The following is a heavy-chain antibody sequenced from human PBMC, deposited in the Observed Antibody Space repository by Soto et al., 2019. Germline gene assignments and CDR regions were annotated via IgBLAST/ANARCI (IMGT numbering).Heavy chain of an antibody. CDR1: GFTFSSYA. CDR2: MRGSGDST. CDR3: AKDRDGAAAGPTKFYGMDV. Sequence: EVQLLESGGGLVQPGGSLRLSCAASGFTFSSYAMSWVRQAPGKGLEWVSVMRGSGDSTYYADSVRGRFTISRDNSKNTLYLQMNSLRAEDTAVYYCAKDRDGAAAGPTKFYGMDVWGQGTTVTVSS. J-gene: IGHJ6*02. V-gene: IGHV3-23*01. D-gene: IGHD6-13*01.